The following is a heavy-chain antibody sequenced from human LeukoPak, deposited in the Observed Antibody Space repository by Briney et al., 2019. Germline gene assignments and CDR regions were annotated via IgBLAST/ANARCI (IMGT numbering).Heavy chain of an antibody. Sequence: ASVKVSCKASGYTFTSYYMHWVRQAPGQGLEWMGIINPSGGSTSYAQKFQGRVTITADKSTSTAYMELSSLRSEDTAVYYCARSRRYNWNDLDYWGQGTLVTVSS. CDR1: GYTFTSYY. V-gene: IGHV1-46*01. CDR2: INPSGGST. J-gene: IGHJ4*02. D-gene: IGHD1-1*01. CDR3: ARSRRYNWNDLDY.